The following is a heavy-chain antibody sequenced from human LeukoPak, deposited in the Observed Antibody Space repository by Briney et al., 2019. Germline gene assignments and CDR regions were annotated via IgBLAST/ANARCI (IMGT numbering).Heavy chain of an antibody. Sequence: PGGSLRLSCAASGLTFSSYEMNWVRQAPGKGLEWLSYISNSGGTIYYADSVKGRFTISRDNAKNSLCLQMNSLRAEDTAIYYCTTPESFDYWGQGTLVTVSS. CDR2: ISNSGGTI. CDR3: TTPESFDY. CDR1: GLTFSSYE. J-gene: IGHJ4*02. V-gene: IGHV3-48*03. D-gene: IGHD1-14*01.